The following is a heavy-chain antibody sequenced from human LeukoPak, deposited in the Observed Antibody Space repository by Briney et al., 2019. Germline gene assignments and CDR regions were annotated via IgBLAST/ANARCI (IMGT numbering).Heavy chain of an antibody. V-gene: IGHV4-61*01. D-gene: IGHD2/OR15-2a*01. J-gene: IGHJ2*01. Sequence: PSETLSLTCTVSGGSVSSGSYHWSWIRQPPGKGLEWIGYIYYSGTTSYNPSLKSRVTISVDTSKNQFSLKLSSVTAADTAVYYCARSLYGVLWGRGTLVTVSS. CDR1: GGSVSSGSYH. CDR3: ARSLYGVL. CDR2: IYYSGTT.